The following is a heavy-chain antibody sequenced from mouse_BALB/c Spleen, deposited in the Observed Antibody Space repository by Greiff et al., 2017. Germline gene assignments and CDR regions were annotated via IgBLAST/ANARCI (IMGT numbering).Heavy chain of an antibody. D-gene: IGHD1-1*01. J-gene: IGHJ3*01. Sequence: QLVESGPELVKPGASVKMSCKASGYTFTSYVMHWVKQKPGQGLEWIGYINPYNDGTKYNEKFKGKATLTSDKSSSTAYMELSSLTSEDSAVYYCASAYGSSWFAYWGQGTLVTVSA. CDR2: INPYNDGT. CDR3: ASAYGSSWFAY. V-gene: IGHV1-14*01. CDR1: GYTFTSYV.